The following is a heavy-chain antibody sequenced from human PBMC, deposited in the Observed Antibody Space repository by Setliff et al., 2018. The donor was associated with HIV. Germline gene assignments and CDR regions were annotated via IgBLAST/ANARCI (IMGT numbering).Heavy chain of an antibody. CDR2: INPNSGGT. CDR3: ARFHSSGWYNGMDV. V-gene: IGHV1-2*04. CDR1: GYTFTGYY. Sequence: ASVKVSCKASGYTFTGYYMHWVRQAPGQGLEWMGWINPNSGGTNYAQKFQGWVTMTRDTSISTAYMELSRLRSDDTAVYYCARFHSSGWYNGMDVWGQGTTVTVSS. D-gene: IGHD6-19*01. J-gene: IGHJ6*02.